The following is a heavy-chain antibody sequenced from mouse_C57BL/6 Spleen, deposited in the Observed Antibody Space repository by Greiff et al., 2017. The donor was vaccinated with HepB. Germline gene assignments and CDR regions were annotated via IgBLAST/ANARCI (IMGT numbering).Heavy chain of an antibody. Sequence: EVKLMESGGGLVQPGGSMKLSCAASGFTFSDAWMDWVRQSPEKGLEWVAEIRNKANNHATYYAESVKGRFTISRDDSKSSVYLQMNSLRAEDTGIYYCTRIYDGYYPYYYAMDYWGQGTSVTVSS. V-gene: IGHV6-6*01. CDR3: TRIYDGYYPYYYAMDY. CDR1: GFTFSDAW. J-gene: IGHJ4*01. CDR2: IRNKANNHAT. D-gene: IGHD2-3*01.